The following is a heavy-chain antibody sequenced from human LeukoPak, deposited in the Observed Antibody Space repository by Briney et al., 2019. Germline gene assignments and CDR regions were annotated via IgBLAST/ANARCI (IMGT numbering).Heavy chain of an antibody. V-gene: IGHV3-48*03. CDR1: GFTFSSYE. CDR3: ARRLRQGPAAYYFDY. CDR2: ISSSGSTI. J-gene: IGHJ4*02. D-gene: IGHD2-2*01. Sequence: SGGSLRLSCAVSGFTFSSYEMNWVRQAPGKGLEWVSYISSSGSTIYYADSVKGRFTISRDNAKNSLYLQMNSLRAEDTAVYYCARRLRQGPAAYYFDYWGQGTLVTVSS.